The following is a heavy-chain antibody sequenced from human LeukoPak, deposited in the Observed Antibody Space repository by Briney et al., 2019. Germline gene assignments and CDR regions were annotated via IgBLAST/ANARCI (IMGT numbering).Heavy chain of an antibody. CDR2: IIPIFGTA. CDR3: ASPLGYCSSTSCYVFDY. CDR1: GYTLTELS. D-gene: IGHD2-2*01. V-gene: IGHV1-69*13. Sequence: ASVKVSCKVSGYTLTELSMHWVRQAPGQGLEWMGGIIPIFGTANYAQKFQGRVTITADESTSTAYMELSSLRSEDTAVYYCASPLGYCSSTSCYVFDYWGQGTLVTVSS. J-gene: IGHJ4*02.